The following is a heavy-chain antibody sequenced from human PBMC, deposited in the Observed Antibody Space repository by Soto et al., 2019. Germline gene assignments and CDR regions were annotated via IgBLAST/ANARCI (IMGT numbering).Heavy chain of an antibody. D-gene: IGHD6-19*01. CDR1: GFTVTNAW. CDR3: TKEMRHSSGWYGAFDI. J-gene: IGHJ3*02. Sequence: GGSLRLSCAASGFTVTNAWMNWVRQAPGRGLEWVGRIKSKTDGGTTDFPAPVKGRFTISRDDSKNTLYLQMSSLKTEDTAMYYCTKEMRHSSGWYGAFDIWGQGIMVTVSS. V-gene: IGHV3-15*01. CDR2: IKSKTDGGTT.